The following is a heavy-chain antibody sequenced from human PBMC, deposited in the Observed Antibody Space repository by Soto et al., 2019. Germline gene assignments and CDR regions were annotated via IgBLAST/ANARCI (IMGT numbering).Heavy chain of an antibody. J-gene: IGHJ3*02. D-gene: IGHD3-22*01. Sequence: VGTLRLSCAASGFTFSSNAMSWVRQAPGKGLEWVSAISGSGGSTYYADSVKGRFIISRDNSKNTLYLQMNSLIAEHTALYYCAKLSSAYPLGAFHIWGQGTMLTVSS. CDR3: AKLSSAYPLGAFHI. V-gene: IGHV3-23*01. CDR2: ISGSGGST. CDR1: GFTFSSNA.